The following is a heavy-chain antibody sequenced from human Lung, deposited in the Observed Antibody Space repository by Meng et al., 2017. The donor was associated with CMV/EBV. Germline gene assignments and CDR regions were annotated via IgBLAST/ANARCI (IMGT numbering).Heavy chain of an antibody. CDR1: GFTVSSNY. V-gene: IGHV3-66*02. CDR3: ARDPIEYSSSVADY. Sequence: ESXKISXAASGFTVSSNYMSWVRQAPEKGLEWVSVIYSGGSTYYADSVKGRFTISRDNSKNTLYLQMNSLRAEDTAVYYCARDPIEYSSSVADYWGQGTXVTVSS. CDR2: IYSGGST. J-gene: IGHJ4*02. D-gene: IGHD6-6*01.